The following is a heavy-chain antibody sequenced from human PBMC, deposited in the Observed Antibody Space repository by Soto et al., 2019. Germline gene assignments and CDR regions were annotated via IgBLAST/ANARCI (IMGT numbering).Heavy chain of an antibody. J-gene: IGHJ2*01. CDR2: ISGYNGNT. Sequence: QVQLVQSGAEVKKPGASVKVSCKASGYTFTSYGICWVRQAPGQGLEWMGWISGYNGNTNYAQNLQGRVTMTTDTSTSTVYMELRSLRSDVTAVYSCARRCSTTRCLELWGRGTLVIVSS. CDR3: ARRCSTTRCLEL. D-gene: IGHD2-2*01. CDR1: GYTFTSYG. V-gene: IGHV1-18*01.